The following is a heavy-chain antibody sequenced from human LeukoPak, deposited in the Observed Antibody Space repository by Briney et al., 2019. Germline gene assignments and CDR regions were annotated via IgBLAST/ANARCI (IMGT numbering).Heavy chain of an antibody. CDR1: GFSFSTYA. Sequence: GGSLRLSCAASGFSFSTYAMNWVRQAPGKGLEWVSAISGSGGSTYYADSVKGRFTISRDNSKNTLYLEMHSLRAEDTAVYYCAKDHHYYDSSGYYYRGIFDYWGQGTLVTVSS. CDR3: AKDHHYYDSSGYYYRGIFDY. D-gene: IGHD3-22*01. CDR2: ISGSGGST. J-gene: IGHJ4*02. V-gene: IGHV3-23*01.